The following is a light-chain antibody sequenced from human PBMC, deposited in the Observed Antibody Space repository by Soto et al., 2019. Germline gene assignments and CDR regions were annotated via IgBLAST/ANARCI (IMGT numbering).Light chain of an antibody. CDR1: NSDVGSYNL. Sequence: QSALTQPASVSGSPGQSITISCTGTNSDVGSYNLVSWCQHHPGKAPKLMIYEVSRRPSGVSNRFSGSKSGNTASLAISGLQSDDEADYYCAAWDDSLYGYVFGTGTKLTVL. CDR3: AAWDDSLYGYV. V-gene: IGLV2-14*02. J-gene: IGLJ1*01. CDR2: EVS.